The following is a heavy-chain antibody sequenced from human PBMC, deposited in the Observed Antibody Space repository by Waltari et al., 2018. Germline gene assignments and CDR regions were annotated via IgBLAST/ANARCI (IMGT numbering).Heavy chain of an antibody. V-gene: IGHV4-61*02. Sequence: QVQLQESGPGLVKPSQTLSLTCTVSGGYISSGSYYWSWIRQPAGKGLEWIGRIYTSGSTNYNPSLKSRVTISVDTSKNQFSLKLSSVTAADTAVYYCARDPVAGSFDYWGQGTLVTVSS. CDR1: GGYISSGSYY. J-gene: IGHJ4*02. CDR2: IYTSGST. D-gene: IGHD6-19*01. CDR3: ARDPVAGSFDY.